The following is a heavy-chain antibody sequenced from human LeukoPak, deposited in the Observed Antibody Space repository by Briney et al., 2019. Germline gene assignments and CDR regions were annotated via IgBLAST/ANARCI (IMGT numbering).Heavy chain of an antibody. Sequence: NPGGSLRLSCAASGFTFSSYEMNWVRQAPGKGLEWVSSISSSSSYIYYADSVKGRFTISRDNAKNSLYLQMNSLRAEDTAVYYCARDLWFGETLDYWGQGTLVTVSS. D-gene: IGHD3-10*01. V-gene: IGHV3-21*01. CDR3: ARDLWFGETLDY. CDR2: ISSSSSYI. CDR1: GFTFSSYE. J-gene: IGHJ4*02.